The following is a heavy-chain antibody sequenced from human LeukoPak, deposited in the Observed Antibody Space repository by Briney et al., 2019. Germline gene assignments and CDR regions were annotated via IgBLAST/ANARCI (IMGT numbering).Heavy chain of an antibody. CDR1: GFTFSSYS. D-gene: IGHD5-18*01. J-gene: IGHJ6*02. CDR3: AIMDSYGLSRRYYYDRDV. V-gene: IGHV3-21*01. CDR2: ISGGSSYI. Sequence: GGSLRLSCAASGFTFSSYSMNWVRQAPGKGLEWVSSISGGSSYIYYADSVKSRFTISRDNAKNSLYLQMNSLRAEDTAVYYCAIMDSYGLSRRYYYDRDVWGQGTTVTVSS.